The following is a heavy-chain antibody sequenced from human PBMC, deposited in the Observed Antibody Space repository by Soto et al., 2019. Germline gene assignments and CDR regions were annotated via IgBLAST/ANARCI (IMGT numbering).Heavy chain of an antibody. Sequence: ASVKVSCKASGYTFTGYYMHWVRQAPGQGLEWMGWINPNSGGTNYAQKLQGRVTMTTDTSTSTAYMELRSLRSDDTAVYYCARTVTGYYDSSGYYSSFDYWGQGTLVTVSS. V-gene: IGHV1-2*02. CDR3: ARTVTGYYDSSGYYSSFDY. CDR2: INPNSGGT. D-gene: IGHD3-22*01. J-gene: IGHJ4*02. CDR1: GYTFTGYY.